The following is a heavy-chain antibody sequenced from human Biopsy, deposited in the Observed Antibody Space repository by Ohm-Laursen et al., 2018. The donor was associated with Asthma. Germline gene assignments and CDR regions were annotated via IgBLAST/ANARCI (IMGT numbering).Heavy chain of an antibody. CDR3: ARGGGAMDV. V-gene: IGHV3-7*05. J-gene: IGHJ6*02. CDR2: IKEDGSEK. Sequence: SLRLSCAASGFTFSTSWMTWVRQAPGKGLEWVANIKEDGSEKNYVDSVRGRFTISRDNAKNSLYLQMNSLRAEDTALYYCARGGGAMDVWGQGTAVTVSS. D-gene: IGHD2-15*01. CDR1: GFTFSTSW.